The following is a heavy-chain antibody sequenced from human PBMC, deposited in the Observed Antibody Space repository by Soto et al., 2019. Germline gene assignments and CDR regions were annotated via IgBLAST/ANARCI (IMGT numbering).Heavy chain of an antibody. CDR3: ALYVPRVIAAPDGDWYFDL. CDR2: IYWDDDK. J-gene: IGHJ2*01. CDR1: GFSLSTSGVG. Sequence: SGPTLVNPTQTLTLTCTFSGFSLSTSGVGVGWIRQPPGKALEWLALIYWDDDKRYSPPLKSRLTISKDTSKNQVVLTMTNMDPVDTATYYCALYVPRVIAAPDGDWYFDLRGPGTLLSVSS. V-gene: IGHV2-5*02. D-gene: IGHD6-13*01.